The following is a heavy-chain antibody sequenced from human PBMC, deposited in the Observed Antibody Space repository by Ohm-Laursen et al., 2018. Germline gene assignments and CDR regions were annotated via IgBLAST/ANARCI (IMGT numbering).Heavy chain of an antibody. V-gene: IGHV4-59*07. J-gene: IGHJ4*02. CDR2: IYYSGST. CDR1: GGSISSYY. CDR3: VGPSSGYHY. Sequence: SDTLSLTCTVSGGSISSYYWSWIRQPPGKGLEWIGYIYYSGSTDYNPSLKSRVTISVDTSKNQFSLKLNSVTAADTAVYYCVGPSSGYHYWGQGTLVTVSS. D-gene: IGHD3-22*01.